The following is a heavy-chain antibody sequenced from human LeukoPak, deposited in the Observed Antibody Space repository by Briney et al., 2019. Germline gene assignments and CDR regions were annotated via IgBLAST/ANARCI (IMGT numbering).Heavy chain of an antibody. D-gene: IGHD3-22*01. CDR3: ARHAADYDSSGYYQYYFDY. CDR1: GGSFSGYY. V-gene: IGHV4-34*01. J-gene: IGHJ4*02. Sequence: SETLSLTCAVYGGSFSGYYWSWIRQPPGKGLGWIGEINHSGSTNYNPSLKSRVTISVDTSKNQFSLKLSSVTAADTAVYYCARHAADYDSSGYYQYYFDYWGQGTLVTVSS. CDR2: INHSGST.